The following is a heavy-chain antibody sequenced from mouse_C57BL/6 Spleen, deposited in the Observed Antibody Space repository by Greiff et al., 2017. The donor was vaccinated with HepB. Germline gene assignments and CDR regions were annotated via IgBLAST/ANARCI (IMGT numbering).Heavy chain of an antibody. D-gene: IGHD1-1*01. Sequence: VQLQQPGAELVGPGSSVKLSCKASGYTFTSYWMHWVKQRPIQGLEWIGNIDPSDSETHYNQKFKDKATLTVDKSSSTAYMQLSSLTSEDSAVYYCARTVPSAWFAYWGQGTLVTVSA. CDR3: ARTVPSAWFAY. V-gene: IGHV1-52*01. CDR2: IDPSDSET. J-gene: IGHJ3*01. CDR1: GYTFTSYW.